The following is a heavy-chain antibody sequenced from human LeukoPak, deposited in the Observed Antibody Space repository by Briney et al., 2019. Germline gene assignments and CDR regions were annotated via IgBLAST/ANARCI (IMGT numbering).Heavy chain of an antibody. CDR2: IYYSGST. CDR1: GGSVSSGSYY. Sequence: SVTLSLTCTVSGGSVSSGSYYWSWIRQPPGKGLEWIGYIYYSGSTNHNPSLKSRVTISVDTSKNQFSLKLSSVTAADTAVYYCARGGGSGWLDAFDIWGQGTMVTVSS. CDR3: ARGGGSGWLDAFDI. V-gene: IGHV4-61*01. J-gene: IGHJ3*02. D-gene: IGHD6-19*01.